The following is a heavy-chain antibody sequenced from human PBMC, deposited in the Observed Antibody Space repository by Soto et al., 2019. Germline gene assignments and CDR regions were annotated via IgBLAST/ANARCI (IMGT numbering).Heavy chain of an antibody. CDR1: GYSISSGYY. CDR3: ARAEYSSSSFFDC. J-gene: IGHJ4*02. D-gene: IGHD6-6*01. V-gene: IGHV4-38-2*01. CDR2: IYHSGST. Sequence: KASETLSLTCAVSGYSISSGYYWGWIRQPPGKGLEWIGSIYHSGSTYYNPSLKSRVTISVDTSKNQFSLKLSSVTAADTAVYYCARAEYSSSSFFDCWGQGTLVTVSS.